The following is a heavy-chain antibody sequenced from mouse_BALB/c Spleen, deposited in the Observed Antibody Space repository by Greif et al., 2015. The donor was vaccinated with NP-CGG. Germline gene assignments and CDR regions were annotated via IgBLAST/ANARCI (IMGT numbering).Heavy chain of an antibody. J-gene: IGHJ2*01. CDR2: INPGGGGT. CDR1: GYAFTNYL. Sequence: QVQLQQSGAELIRPGTSGKVSCKASGYAFTNYLIEWVKQRPGQGLEWIGVINPGGGGTNYNEKFKGKATVTADKSSSTAYMQLSSLTSDDSAVYFCARGTTATRFDYWGQGTTLTVSS. CDR3: ARGTTATRFDY. D-gene: IGHD1-2*01. V-gene: IGHV1-54*01.